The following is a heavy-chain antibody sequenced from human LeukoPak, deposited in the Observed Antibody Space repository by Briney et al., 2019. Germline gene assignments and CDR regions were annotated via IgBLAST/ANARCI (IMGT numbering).Heavy chain of an antibody. CDR3: ARGVDTAMLGFFDY. CDR2: ISAYNGNT. V-gene: IGHV1-18*01. Sequence: GASVEVSCKASVYTFTSYGISWVRQAPGQGLEWMGWISAYNGNTNYAQKLQGRVTMTTDTSTSTAYMELRSLRSDDTAVYYCARGVDTAMLGFFDYWGQGTLVTVSS. CDR1: VYTFTSYG. J-gene: IGHJ4*02. D-gene: IGHD5-18*01.